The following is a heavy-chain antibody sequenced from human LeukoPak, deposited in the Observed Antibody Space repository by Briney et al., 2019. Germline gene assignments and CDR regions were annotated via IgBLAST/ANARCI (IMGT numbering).Heavy chain of an antibody. CDR2: IYYSGNT. J-gene: IGHJ6*03. Sequence: SETLSLTCTVSGGSISSSRYYWGWIRQPPGKGLEWIGSIYYSGNTYYSPSLKSRATMSVDTSKNQFSLKLTSVTAADTAVYYCARPTTFYYYYMDVWGKGTTVTVSS. CDR3: ARPTTFYYYYMDV. CDR1: GGSISSSRYY. D-gene: IGHD4-17*01. V-gene: IGHV4-39*01.